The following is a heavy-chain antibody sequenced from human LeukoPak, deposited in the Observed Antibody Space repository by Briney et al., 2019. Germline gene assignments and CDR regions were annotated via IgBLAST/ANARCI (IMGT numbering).Heavy chain of an antibody. J-gene: IGHJ4*02. CDR3: AISGSYPPSDY. Sequence: GGSLRLSCAASGFSFSNYGMHWVRQAPGKGLEWVSSISSSSSYIYYADSVKGRFTISRDNAKNSLYLQMNSLRAEDTAVYYCAISGSYPPSDYWGQGTLVTVSS. V-gene: IGHV3-21*01. CDR1: GFSFSNYG. CDR2: ISSSSSYI. D-gene: IGHD1-26*01.